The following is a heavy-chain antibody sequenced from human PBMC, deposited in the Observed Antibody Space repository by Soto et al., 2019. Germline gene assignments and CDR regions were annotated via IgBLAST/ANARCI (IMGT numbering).Heavy chain of an antibody. Sequence: GESLKISCKGSGYSFTSYWISWVRQMPGKGLEWMGRVDPSDSYTDYSPSFQGHVTISADKSISIAYLQWSSLKASDTAMYYCASYSRIRSDDYYYGMDVWGQGTTVTVSS. CDR1: GYSFTSYW. J-gene: IGHJ6*02. CDR2: VDPSDSYT. V-gene: IGHV5-10-1*01. CDR3: ASYSRIRSDDYYYGMDV. D-gene: IGHD2-15*01.